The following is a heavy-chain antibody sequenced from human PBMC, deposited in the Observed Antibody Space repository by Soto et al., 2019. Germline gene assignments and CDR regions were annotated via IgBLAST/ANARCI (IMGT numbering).Heavy chain of an antibody. CDR1: GIIFNGFG. CDR2: IRSDGSNI. Sequence: PGGSLRLSCAASGIIFNGFGMHWVRQAPGKGLEWVAVIRSDGSNIYYADSVKGRFTISRDTSENTVHLQMDSLIAEETAVYYCVRDDVLCDGGRCYGVPLDVWGKGTMVAVSS. CDR3: VRDDVLCDGGRCYGVPLDV. J-gene: IGHJ6*04. D-gene: IGHD2-15*01. V-gene: IGHV3-33*01.